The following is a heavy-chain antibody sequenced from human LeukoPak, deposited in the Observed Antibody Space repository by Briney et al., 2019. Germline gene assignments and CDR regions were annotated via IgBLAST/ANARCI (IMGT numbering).Heavy chain of an antibody. CDR3: AHTGPYCTNGVCSYEGLRYYYYGMDV. D-gene: IGHD2-8*01. V-gene: IGHV1-46*01. Sequence: ASVKVSCKASGYTFTSYYMHWVRRAPGQGLEWMGIINPSGGSTSYAQKFQGRVTMTRDTSTSTVYMELSSLRSEDTAVYYCAHTGPYCTNGVCSYEGLRYYYYGMDVWGQGTTVTVSS. J-gene: IGHJ6*02. CDR2: INPSGGST. CDR1: GYTFTSYY.